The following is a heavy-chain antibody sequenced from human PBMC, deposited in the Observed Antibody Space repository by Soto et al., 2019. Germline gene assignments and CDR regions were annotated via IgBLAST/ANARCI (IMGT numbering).Heavy chain of an antibody. D-gene: IGHD1-1*01. CDR3: ARGVQMWLPDY. V-gene: IGHV3-9*02. CDR1: GFLPDDYA. CDR2: ITWYNGEI. J-gene: IGHJ4*02. Sequence: EVQLVESGGGLVQPGRSLRLSCVGSGFLPDDYAMHWVRQAPGKGLEWISGITWYNGEIGYADSVRGRFTTSRDKAKNSLFLHMDSLRPDDTALYYCARGVQMWLPDYWGQGTMVIVSS.